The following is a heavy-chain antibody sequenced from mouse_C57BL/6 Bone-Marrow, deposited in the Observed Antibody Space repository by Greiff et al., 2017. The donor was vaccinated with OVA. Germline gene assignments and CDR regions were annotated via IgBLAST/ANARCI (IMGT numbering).Heavy chain of an antibody. Sequence: VQLQQSGAELVRPGASVKLSCTASGFNINDYWMHWVKQRPEQGLEWIGRIDPEDGDTEYAPKFQGKATMTADTSSNTAYLQLSSLTSEDSAGDYCTRGSGGSLDVWGTGTTVTVSS. CDR3: TRGSGGSLDV. CDR1: GFNINDYW. V-gene: IGHV14-1*01. CDR2: IDPEDGDT. D-gene: IGHD1-1*01. J-gene: IGHJ1*03.